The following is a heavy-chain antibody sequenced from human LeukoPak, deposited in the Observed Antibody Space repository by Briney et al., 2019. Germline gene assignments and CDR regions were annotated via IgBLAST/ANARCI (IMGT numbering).Heavy chain of an antibody. J-gene: IGHJ4*02. Sequence: PGGSVTLSCAASGFTFSSYPMHWLRQAPGKGLKGLAIISYDGSNKFYAASVKGRFTISRDNSKNTLFLQINSLRAEDTAVYYCARDGGRLVIPLYYFDYWGQ. CDR2: ISYDGSNK. CDR1: GFTFSSYP. V-gene: IGHV3-30*04. CDR3: ARDGGRLVIPLYYFDY. D-gene: IGHD3-9*01.